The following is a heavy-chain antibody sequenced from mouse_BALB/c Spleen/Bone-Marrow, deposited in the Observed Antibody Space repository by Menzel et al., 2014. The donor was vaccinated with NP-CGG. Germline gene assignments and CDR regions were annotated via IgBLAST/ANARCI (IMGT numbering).Heavy chain of an antibody. V-gene: IGHV3-6*02. CDR1: GYSITSGYY. J-gene: IGHJ1*01. CDR3: ATVYYDYDGDIDV. Sequence: EVQLVESGPGLVKPSQSLSLTCSVTGYSITSGYYWNWIRQFPGNKLEWMGYISYDGSNNYNPSLKNRISITRDTSKNQFFLKMSLVSTEDTATYCAATVYYDYDGDIDVRGPGTTVTVSS. D-gene: IGHD2-4*01. CDR2: ISYDGSN.